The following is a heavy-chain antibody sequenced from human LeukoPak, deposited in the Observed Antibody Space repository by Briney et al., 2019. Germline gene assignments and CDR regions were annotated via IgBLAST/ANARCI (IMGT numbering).Heavy chain of an antibody. Sequence: KPSETLSLTCTVSGASISGYYWSWVRQPPGKGLEWIGYIYYSGSTNYNPSLKSRDTISIDTSKNQFSLKLSSVTAADTAIYYCARGFYSYGSVLHDYWGQGTLVTVSS. V-gene: IGHV4-59*01. J-gene: IGHJ4*02. CDR2: IYYSGST. CDR1: GASISGYY. CDR3: ARGFYSYGSVLHDY. D-gene: IGHD3-10*01.